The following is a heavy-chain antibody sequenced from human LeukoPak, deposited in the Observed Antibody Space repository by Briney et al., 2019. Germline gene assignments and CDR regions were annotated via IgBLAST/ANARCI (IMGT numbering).Heavy chain of an antibody. V-gene: IGHV3-15*05. CDR2: IKSNNDGGTT. Sequence: GGSLRLSCAASGFTFSNAWMSWVRQAPGKGLEWVGRIKSNNDGGTTDYAAPVKGRVTISRVDSKNTLYLQMNNLKTEDTAVYYCTTFPSGFDIWGQGTVVTVSS. CDR1: GFTFSNAW. J-gene: IGHJ3*02. D-gene: IGHD3-3*01. CDR3: TTFPSGFDI.